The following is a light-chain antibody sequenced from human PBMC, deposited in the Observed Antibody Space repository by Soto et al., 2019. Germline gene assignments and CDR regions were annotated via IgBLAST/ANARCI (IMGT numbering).Light chain of an antibody. CDR1: SSDVGGYNH. Sequence: QSVLTQPASVSGSPEQSITISCTATSSDVGGYNHVSWYQHHQGKAPKLMIYEVSNRPSGVSNRLSGSKSGNTASLTISGLQADDEADYYCNSHTSSNTRVFGTGTQVTVL. CDR2: EVS. CDR3: NSHTSSNTRV. V-gene: IGLV2-14*01. J-gene: IGLJ1*01.